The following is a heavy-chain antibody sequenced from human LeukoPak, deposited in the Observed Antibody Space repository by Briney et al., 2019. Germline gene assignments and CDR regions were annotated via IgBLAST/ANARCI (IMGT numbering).Heavy chain of an antibody. CDR2: INTGNGNS. CDR1: GYTFTTYY. D-gene: IGHD3-16*01. Sequence: GASVKVSCKASGYTFTTYYIHWVRQAPGQGLEWMGMINTGNGNSNLPQRSQARVTMTRDTSTSTVYMELSSLRTEDTAMYYCVREYPGGYFDFWGQGTLVTVSS. V-gene: IGHV1-46*03. CDR3: VREYPGGYFDF. J-gene: IGHJ4*02.